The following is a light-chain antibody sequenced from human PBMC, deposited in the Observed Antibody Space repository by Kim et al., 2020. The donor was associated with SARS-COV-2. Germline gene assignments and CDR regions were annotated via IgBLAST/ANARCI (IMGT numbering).Light chain of an antibody. V-gene: IGKV3-11*01. CDR1: QSVSSY. J-gene: IGKJ4*01. CDR3: QQRTNWPLT. Sequence: VSPGEGATLSCRASQSVSSYLAWYQQKAGQAPRLLIYDASNRATGIPARCSGSGSGTDFTLTISSLEPEDFAVYYCQQRTNWPLTFGGGTKVDIK. CDR2: DAS.